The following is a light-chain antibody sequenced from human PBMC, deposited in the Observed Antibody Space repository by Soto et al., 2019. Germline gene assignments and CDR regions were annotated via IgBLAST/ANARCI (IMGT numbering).Light chain of an antibody. CDR3: SSYTSSSTLG. CDR2: EGS. J-gene: IGLJ3*02. CDR1: SSDVGSYNL. Sequence: QSALTQPASVSGSPGQSITISCTGTSSDVGSYNLVSWYQQPPGEAPKLMIYEGSKRPSGVSNRFSGSKSGNTASLTISGLQAEDEADYYCSSYTSSSTLGFGGGTKLTVL. V-gene: IGLV2-14*02.